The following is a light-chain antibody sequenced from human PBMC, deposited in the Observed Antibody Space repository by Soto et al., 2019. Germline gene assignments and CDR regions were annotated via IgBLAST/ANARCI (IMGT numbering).Light chain of an antibody. V-gene: IGKV3-20*01. CDR3: HQYANSPQT. CDR2: NAS. CDR1: QSVGNNY. J-gene: IGKJ5*01. Sequence: EIVLTQSPGTLSLSPGERVTLSCRASQSVGNNYLGWYQQKPGQAPRLLICNASRMTTGISDRFSGSGSGTDFTLTISRLEPEDFAMYYCHQYANSPQTFGQGTRPEIK.